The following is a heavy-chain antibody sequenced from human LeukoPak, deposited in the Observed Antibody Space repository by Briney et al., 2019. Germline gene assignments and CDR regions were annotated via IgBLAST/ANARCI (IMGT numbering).Heavy chain of an antibody. CDR2: FSSSGSTI. Sequence: GGSLRLSCAASGFTFSSYEMNWVRQAPGKGLEWVSYFSSSGSTIYYADSVKGRFTISRDNATSSLYLQMNSLRAEDTAVYYCARLQVGACDYWGQGTLVTVSS. D-gene: IGHD1-26*01. CDR3: ARLQVGACDY. J-gene: IGHJ4*02. CDR1: GFTFSSYE. V-gene: IGHV3-48*03.